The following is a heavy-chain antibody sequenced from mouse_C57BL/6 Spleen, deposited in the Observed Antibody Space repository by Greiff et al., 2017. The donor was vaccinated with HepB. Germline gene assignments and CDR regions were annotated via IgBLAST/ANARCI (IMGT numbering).Heavy chain of an antibody. CDR1: GYTFTSYG. D-gene: IGHD2-12*01. Sequence: QVQLKQSGAELARPGASVKLSCKASGYTFTSYGISWVKQRTGQGLEWIGEIYPRSGNTYYNEKFKGKATLTADKSSSTAYMELRSLTSEDSAVYFCERSDYTGYYYAMDYWGQGTSVTASS. CDR2: IYPRSGNT. V-gene: IGHV1-81*01. J-gene: IGHJ4*01. CDR3: ERSDYTGYYYAMDY.